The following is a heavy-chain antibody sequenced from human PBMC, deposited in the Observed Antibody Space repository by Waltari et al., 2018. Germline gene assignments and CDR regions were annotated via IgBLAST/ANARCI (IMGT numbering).Heavy chain of an antibody. CDR3: ARGTTVTRTNWFDP. D-gene: IGHD4-17*01. Sequence: QVQLVQSGAEVKKPGASVKVSCKASGYHFTGYYLHRVPPAPGQGLEWMGRINPNSGGTNYAQKFQGRVTMTRDTSISTAYMELSRLRSDDTAVYYCARGTTVTRTNWFDPWGQGTLVTVSS. CDR2: INPNSGGT. J-gene: IGHJ5*02. V-gene: IGHV1-2*06. CDR1: GYHFTGYY.